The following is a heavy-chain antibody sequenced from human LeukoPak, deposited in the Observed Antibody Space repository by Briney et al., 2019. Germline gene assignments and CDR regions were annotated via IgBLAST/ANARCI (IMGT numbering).Heavy chain of an antibody. CDR2: FDPEDGET. J-gene: IGHJ5*02. Sequence: PGXXLXWXGGFDPEDGETIYAQKFQGRVTMTEDTSTDTAYMELSSLRSEDTAVYYCATEVATVHNWFDPWGQGTLXT. CDR3: ATEVATVHNWFDP. D-gene: IGHD5-12*01. V-gene: IGHV1-24*01.